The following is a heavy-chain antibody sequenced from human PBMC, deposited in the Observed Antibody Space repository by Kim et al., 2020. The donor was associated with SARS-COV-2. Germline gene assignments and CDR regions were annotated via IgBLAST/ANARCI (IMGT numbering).Heavy chain of an antibody. J-gene: IGHJ6*02. CDR2: INAGNGNT. V-gene: IGHV1-3*01. Sequence: ASVKVSCKASGYTFTSYAMHWVRQAPGQRLEWMGWINAGNGNTKYSQKFQGRVTITRDTSASTAYMELSSLRSEDTAVYYCASRITMVRVVIMSKWEYYYYYGMDVWGQGTTVTVSS. CDR3: ASRITMVRVVIMSKWEYYYYYGMDV. D-gene: IGHD3-10*01. CDR1: GYTFTSYA.